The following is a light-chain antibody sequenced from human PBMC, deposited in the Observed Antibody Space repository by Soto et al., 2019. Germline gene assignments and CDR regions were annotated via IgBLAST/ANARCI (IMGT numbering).Light chain of an antibody. CDR1: QSFSSN. CDR2: GAS. Sequence: IVITGCPSTLSLSAVERSTLSCMASQSFSSNLGWYQHKPGQATRLLIDGASTRATGVPARFSGIWSGTEFTLTISTMQSEDFAVYECTQYTPWNQRYNFGQG. V-gene: IGKV3-15*01. CDR3: TQYTPWNQRYN. J-gene: IGKJ2*01.